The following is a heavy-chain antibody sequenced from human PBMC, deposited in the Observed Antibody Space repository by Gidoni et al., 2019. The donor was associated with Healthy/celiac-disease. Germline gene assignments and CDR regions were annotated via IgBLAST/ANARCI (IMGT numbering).Heavy chain of an antibody. J-gene: IGHJ6*02. V-gene: IGHV3-15*01. D-gene: IGHD2-21*02. CDR1: GFTSGTAW. CDR2: IKSKTDGGTT. Sequence: EVQLVESGGGLVKPGGSLRLSCAAPGFTSGTAWMSWVRQAPGKGLEWVGRIKSKTDGGTTDYAAPVKGRFTISRDDSKNTLYLQMNSLKTEDTAVYYCTTGGTANYYYGMDVWGQGTTVTVSS. CDR3: TTGGTANYYYGMDV.